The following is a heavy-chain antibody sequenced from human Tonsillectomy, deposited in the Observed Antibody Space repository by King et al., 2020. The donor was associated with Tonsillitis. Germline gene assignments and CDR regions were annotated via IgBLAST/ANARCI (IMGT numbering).Heavy chain of an antibody. CDR1: GGSISSGGYY. CDR2: MHYSGST. CDR3: ASGEGGGYCSGGSCLDP. D-gene: IGHD2-15*01. J-gene: IGHJ5*02. Sequence: VQLQESGPGLVKPSQTLSLTCTVSGGSISSGGYYWSWIRQHPGKGLEWIGYMHYSGSTYYNPSLKSRVTISLDTSENQFSLKLSSVTAADTAVYYCASGEGGGYCSGGSCLDPWGQGTLVTVSS. V-gene: IGHV4-31*03.